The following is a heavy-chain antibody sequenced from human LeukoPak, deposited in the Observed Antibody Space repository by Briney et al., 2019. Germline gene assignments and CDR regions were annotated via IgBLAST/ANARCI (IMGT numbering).Heavy chain of an antibody. V-gene: IGHV3-7*01. CDR3: AREGYYDSSGYYYLGAFDI. CDR1: GFTFSDYA. Sequence: PGGSLRLSCSAFGFTFSDYAFHWVRQAPGKGLEWVANIKQDGSEKYYVDSVKGRFTISRDNAKNSLYLQMNSLRAEDTAVYYCAREGYYDSSGYYYLGAFDIWGQGTMVTVSS. D-gene: IGHD3-22*01. J-gene: IGHJ3*02. CDR2: IKQDGSEK.